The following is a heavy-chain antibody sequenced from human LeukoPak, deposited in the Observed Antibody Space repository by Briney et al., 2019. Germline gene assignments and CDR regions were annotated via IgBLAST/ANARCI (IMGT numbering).Heavy chain of an antibody. CDR3: AKPILAAPLNHYFDY. Sequence: PGGSLRLSCAASGFTFSNYAMTWVRQAPGKGLEWGSRTSGSGDDTRYADPVKGRFTISRDNSKSTVYLQMNGLRVEDTAVYYCAKPILAAPLNHYFDYWGQGTLVTVSS. V-gene: IGHV3-23*01. J-gene: IGHJ4*02. D-gene: IGHD2-15*01. CDR1: GFTFSNYA. CDR2: TSGSGDDT.